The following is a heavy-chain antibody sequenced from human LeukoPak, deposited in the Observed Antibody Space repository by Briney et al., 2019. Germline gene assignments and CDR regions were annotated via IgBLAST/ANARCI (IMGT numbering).Heavy chain of an antibody. CDR2: IYYSGST. J-gene: IGHJ4*02. D-gene: IGHD3-10*01. CDR1: GFTFSSYS. V-gene: IGHV4-39*01. CDR3: ARPYYGSGTVDY. Sequence: PGGSLRLSCAASGFTFSSYSMNWIRQPPGKGLEWIGSIYYSGSTYYNPSLKSRVTISVDTSKNQFSLKLSSVTAADTAVYYCARPYYGSGTVDYWGQGTLVTVSS.